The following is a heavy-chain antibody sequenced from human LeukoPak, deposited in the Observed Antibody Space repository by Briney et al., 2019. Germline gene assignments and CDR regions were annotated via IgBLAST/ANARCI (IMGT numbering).Heavy chain of an antibody. CDR1: GYSISSGYY. CDR3: ASGREWNWGY. D-gene: IGHD7-27*01. Sequence: SETLSLTCTVSGYSISSGYYWGWIRQPPGKGLEWIGSIYHSGSTYYNPSLKSRVTISVDTSKNQFSLKLSSVTAADTAVYYCASGREWNWGYWGQGTLVTVSS. CDR2: IYHSGST. J-gene: IGHJ4*02. V-gene: IGHV4-38-2*02.